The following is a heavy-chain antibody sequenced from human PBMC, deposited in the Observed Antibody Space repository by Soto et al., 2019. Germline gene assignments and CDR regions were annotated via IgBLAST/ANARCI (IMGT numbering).Heavy chain of an antibody. CDR3: ATISSSGYPLDY. CDR2: IYYSGRT. D-gene: IGHD3-22*01. J-gene: IGHJ4*02. Sequence: QVQLQESGPGLVKPSETLSLTCIVSGGSVSSGSYYWSWIRQPPGKGLEWIGFIYYSGRTSYNPSLKSRVTISVDTSNNQFSLKLSSVTAADTAVYFCATISSSGYPLDYWGRGTLVTVSS. V-gene: IGHV4-61*01. CDR1: GGSVSSGSYY.